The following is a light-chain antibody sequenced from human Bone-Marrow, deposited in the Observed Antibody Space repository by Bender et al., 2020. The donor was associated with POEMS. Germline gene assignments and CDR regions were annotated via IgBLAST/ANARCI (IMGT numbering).Light chain of an antibody. CDR3: AAWEDSLNGWV. J-gene: IGLJ3*02. CDR2: INN. V-gene: IGLV1-44*01. CDR1: SSNIGTNP. Sequence: QSVLTQPPSASGTPGQRVTISCCGSSSNIGTNPVNWYQQLPGTAPKLLIYINNQRPSRVPDRFSGSKSGTSASLAISGLQSEDEADYYCAAWEDSLNGWVFGGGTKLTVL.